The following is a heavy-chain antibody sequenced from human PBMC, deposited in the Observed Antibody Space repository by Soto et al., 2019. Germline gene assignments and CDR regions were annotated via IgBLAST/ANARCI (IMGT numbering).Heavy chain of an antibody. Sequence: GGSLKLSCAPSGFTLPGYSMNWVRQAPGKGLEWVSYISSSSDTIYYADSVKGRFTISRDNAKNLLYLQMKSLRAEDTALYYCAKDRPRRTSGYFFDYWGQGTPVTVSS. CDR3: AKDRPRRTSGYFFDY. CDR2: ISSSSDTI. CDR1: GFTLPGYS. D-gene: IGHD1-1*01. V-gene: IGHV3-48*01. J-gene: IGHJ4*02.